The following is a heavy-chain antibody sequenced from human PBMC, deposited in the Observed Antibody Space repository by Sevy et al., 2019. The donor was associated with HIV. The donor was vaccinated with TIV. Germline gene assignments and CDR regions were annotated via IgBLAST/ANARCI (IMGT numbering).Heavy chain of an antibody. D-gene: IGHD3-22*01. CDR2: ISGYNGNT. CDR3: AGDESFSLIVVDLDY. J-gene: IGHJ4*02. V-gene: IGHV1-18*01. Sequence: ASVKVSCKTSGYTFTNYGVTWVRQAPGQGLEWMGWISGYNGNTKYAEKLQNRVTMTTDTAKSTAYIELRSLRHDDTAVYYCAGDESFSLIVVDLDYWGQGTLVTVSS. CDR1: GYTFTNYG.